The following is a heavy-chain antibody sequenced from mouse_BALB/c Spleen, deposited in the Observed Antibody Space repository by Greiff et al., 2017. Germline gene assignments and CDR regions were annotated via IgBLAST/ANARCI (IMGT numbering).Heavy chain of an antibody. D-gene: IGHD1-1*01. V-gene: IGHV1-15*01. CDR3: TRFITTVPYYAMDY. CDR1: GYTFTDYE. CDR2: IDPETGGT. Sequence: QVQLKQSGAELVRPGASVTLSCKASGYTFTDYEMHWVKQTPVHGLEWIGAIDPETGGTAYNQKFKGKATLTADKSSSTAYMELRSLTSEDSAVYYCTRFITTVPYYAMDYWGQGTSVTVSS. J-gene: IGHJ4*01.